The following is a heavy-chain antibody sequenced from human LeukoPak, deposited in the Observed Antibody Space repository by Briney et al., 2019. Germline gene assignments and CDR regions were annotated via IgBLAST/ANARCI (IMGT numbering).Heavy chain of an antibody. D-gene: IGHD6-19*01. CDR1: GFTFSSYA. CDR2: ISGSGGST. J-gene: IGHJ4*02. Sequence: GGSLRLSCAASGFTFSSYAMSWVRQAPGKGLEWVSAISGSGGSTYYADSVKGRFTISRDNPKNTLYLQMNSLRAEDTAVYYCAKGESGWYAYFDYWGQGTLVTVSS. CDR3: AKGESGWYAYFDY. V-gene: IGHV3-23*01.